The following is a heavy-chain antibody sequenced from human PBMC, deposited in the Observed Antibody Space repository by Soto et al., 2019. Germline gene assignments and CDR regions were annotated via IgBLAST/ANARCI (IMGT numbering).Heavy chain of an antibody. Sequence: LRLSCAASGFSFSNYAMHWVRQAPGKGLEWVSTIKDSGDSTYYLDSVRGRFTISRDYSRNTLYLQMTSLRAEDTALYHCVKGGASYTSCWYANWGQGILVTVSS. V-gene: IGHV3-23*01. J-gene: IGHJ4*02. CDR3: VKGGASYTSCWYAN. CDR2: IKDSGDST. CDR1: GFSFSNYA. D-gene: IGHD6-13*01.